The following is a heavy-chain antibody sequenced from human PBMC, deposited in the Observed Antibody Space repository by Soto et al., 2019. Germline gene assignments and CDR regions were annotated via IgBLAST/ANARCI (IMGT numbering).Heavy chain of an antibody. CDR2: ISGSGGST. Sequence: EVQLLESGGGLVQPGGSLRLSCAASGFTFSSYAMSWVRQVPGKGLEWVSAISGSGGSTYYADSVKGRFTISRDNSKNTLYLQMNSLRAEDTAAYYCAKDSSRDNWFDPWGQGTLVTVSS. V-gene: IGHV3-23*01. CDR3: AKDSSRDNWFDP. J-gene: IGHJ5*02. CDR1: GFTFSSYA.